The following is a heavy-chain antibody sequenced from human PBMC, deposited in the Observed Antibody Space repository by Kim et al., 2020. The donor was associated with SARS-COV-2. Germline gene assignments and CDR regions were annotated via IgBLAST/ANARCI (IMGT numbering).Heavy chain of an antibody. CDR3: THILTGYVGGRTGFDP. D-gene: IGHD3-9*01. J-gene: IGHJ5*02. Sequence: GGSLRLSCAASGFTFSGSAMHWVRQASGKGLEWVGRIRSKANSYATAYAASVKGRFTISRDDSKNTAYLQMNSLKTEDTAVYYCTHILTGYVGGRTGFDPWGQGTLVTVSS. V-gene: IGHV3-73*01. CDR2: IRSKANSYAT. CDR1: GFTFSGSA.